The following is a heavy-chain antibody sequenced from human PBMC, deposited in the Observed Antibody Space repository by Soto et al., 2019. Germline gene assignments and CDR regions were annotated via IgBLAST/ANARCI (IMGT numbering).Heavy chain of an antibody. CDR2: IIPIFGTA. J-gene: IGHJ6*02. V-gene: IGHV1-69*13. CDR3: AKRHNAGGYYYYGMDV. D-gene: IGHD1-1*01. Sequence: SVKVSCKASGGTFSSYAISWVRQAPGQGLEWMGGIIPIFGTANYAQKFQGRVTITADESTSTAYMELSSLRSEDTAVYYCAKRHNAGGYYYYGMDVWGQGTTVTVSS. CDR1: GGTFSSYA.